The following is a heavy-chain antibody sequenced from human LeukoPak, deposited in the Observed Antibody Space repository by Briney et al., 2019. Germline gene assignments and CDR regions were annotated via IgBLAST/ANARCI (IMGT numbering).Heavy chain of an antibody. J-gene: IGHJ4*02. CDR3: ARGIAEIGSFYFDY. CDR1: RFIVSSNY. CDR2: IYSDDTT. V-gene: IGHV3-66*01. D-gene: IGHD6-6*01. Sequence: QPGGSLRLSCAASRFIVSSNYMTWVRQAPGKGLEWVSVIYSDDTTYYADSVKGRFTISRDNSKNTLYLQMNSLRAEDTAVYYCARGIAEIGSFYFDYWGQGTLVTVSS.